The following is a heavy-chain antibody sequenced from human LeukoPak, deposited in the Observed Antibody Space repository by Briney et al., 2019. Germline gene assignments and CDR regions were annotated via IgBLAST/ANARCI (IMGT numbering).Heavy chain of an antibody. CDR3: AKDLGSGRYAFDI. CDR2: IQHDGSTK. Sequence: GGSLRLSCAASAFSIRGHNMHWVRQAPGKGLEWVSFIQHDGSTKWYVDSVKGRFIISRDNSKNTLYLQMNSLRIEDTAVSYCAKDLGSGRYAFDIWGHGTTVTVSS. V-gene: IGHV3-30*02. CDR1: AFSIRGHN. J-gene: IGHJ3*02. D-gene: IGHD3-10*01.